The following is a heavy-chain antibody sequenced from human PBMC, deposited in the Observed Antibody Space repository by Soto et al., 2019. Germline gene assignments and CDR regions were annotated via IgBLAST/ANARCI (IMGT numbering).Heavy chain of an antibody. J-gene: IGHJ4*02. D-gene: IGHD5-12*01. V-gene: IGHV3-74*01. Sequence: LRLSCAASGFTFGDYWMHWVRQAPGKGLVWVSRLNGDGSSAAYADSVKGRFTISRDNAKNKLSLQMNSLRAEDTAVYFCARDSNRVATIDFWGQGTLVTVSS. CDR2: LNGDGSSA. CDR3: ARDSNRVATIDF. CDR1: GFTFGDYW.